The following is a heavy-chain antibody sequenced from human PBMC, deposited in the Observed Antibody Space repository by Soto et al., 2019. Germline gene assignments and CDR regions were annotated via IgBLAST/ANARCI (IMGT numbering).Heavy chain of an antibody. CDR2: ISHSGSP. D-gene: IGHD2-2*01. V-gene: IGHV4-34*01. CDR3: ATYQEICSRANCYGAFDI. Sequence: PSETLSLTCAVYGGSFSGYYWSWIRQPPGKGLQWIGEISHSGSPNYNPSLKSRVTISVDTSKNQFSLKLGSVTAADTAVYYCATYQEICSRANCYGAFDIWGQGTMVTVSS. CDR1: GGSFSGYY. J-gene: IGHJ3*02.